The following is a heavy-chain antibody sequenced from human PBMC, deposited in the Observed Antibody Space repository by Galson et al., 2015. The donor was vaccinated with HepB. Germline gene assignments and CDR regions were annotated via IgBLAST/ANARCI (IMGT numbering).Heavy chain of an antibody. D-gene: IGHD1-26*01. CDR3: ARNPRDPPGESADYYYYGMDV. V-gene: IGHV1-69*02. CDR2: IIPILGIA. CDR1: GGTFSSYT. Sequence: SVKVSCKASGGTFSSYTISWVRQAPGQGLEWMGRIIPILGIANYAQKFQGRVTITADKSTSTAYMELSSLRSGDTAVYYCARNPRDPPGESADYYYYGMDVWGQGTTVTVSS. J-gene: IGHJ6*02.